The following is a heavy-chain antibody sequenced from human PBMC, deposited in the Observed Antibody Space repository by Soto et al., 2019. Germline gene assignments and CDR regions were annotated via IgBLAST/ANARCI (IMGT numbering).Heavy chain of an antibody. V-gene: IGHV3-33*01. CDR1: GFTFSRYG. J-gene: IGHJ4*02. CDR3: ATLVDREIRDY. D-gene: IGHD1-26*01. CDR2: IWNDGSSK. Sequence: QVQLVESGGGVVHPGRSLTLSCAASGFTFSRYGMHWVRQAPGKGLEWVAVIWNDGSSKYYADSVKGRFTISRDNSKNTLYLQLNSLTAEDTAMYYCATLVDREIRDYWGLGTLVTVTS.